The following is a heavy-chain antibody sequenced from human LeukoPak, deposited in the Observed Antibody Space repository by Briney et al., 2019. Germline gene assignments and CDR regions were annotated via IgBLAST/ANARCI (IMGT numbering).Heavy chain of an antibody. D-gene: IGHD2-15*01. J-gene: IGHJ4*02. Sequence: PSETLSRTCTVSGGSISSSSYYWGWIRQPPGKGLEWIGSIYYSGSTYYNPSLKSRVTISVDTSKNQFSLKLSSVTAADTAVYYCASGGSGSALCLGNYWGQGTLVTVSS. CDR3: ASGGSGSALCLGNY. CDR1: GGSISSSSYY. CDR2: IYYSGST. V-gene: IGHV4-39*01.